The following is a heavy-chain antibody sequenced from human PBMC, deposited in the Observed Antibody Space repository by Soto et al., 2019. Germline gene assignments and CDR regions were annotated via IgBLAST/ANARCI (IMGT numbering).Heavy chain of an antibody. J-gene: IGHJ6*02. CDR1: VFTFSGSA. CDR2: IRSKANSYAT. Sequence: WWSLRLSCSASVFTFSGSAMHWFRQASGKGLEWVGRIRSKANSYATAYAASVKGRFTISRDDSKNTAYLQMNSLKTEDTAVYYCTREGAYCGGDCYSGYYYYGMDVWGQGTTVTVSS. CDR3: TREGAYCGGDCYSGYYYYGMDV. D-gene: IGHD2-21*02. V-gene: IGHV3-73*01.